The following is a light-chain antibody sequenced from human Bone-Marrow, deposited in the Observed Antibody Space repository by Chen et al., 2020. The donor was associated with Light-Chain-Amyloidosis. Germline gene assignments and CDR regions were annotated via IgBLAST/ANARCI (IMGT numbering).Light chain of an antibody. J-gene: IGKJ2*01. V-gene: IGKV3-20*01. Sequence: ELVLPPSPGTLSLYPGERAPLSCRASQSVRSSYLVWYQQKPGQAPRLLIYGALNRATGIPDRCSGSGSGTDFTLTISRLEPEDFAVYYCQQYGSSPTFGQGTKLEIK. CDR1: QSVRSSY. CDR2: GAL. CDR3: QQYGSSPT.